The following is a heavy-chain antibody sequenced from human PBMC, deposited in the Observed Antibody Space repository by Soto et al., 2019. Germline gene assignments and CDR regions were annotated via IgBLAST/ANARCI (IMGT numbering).Heavy chain of an antibody. J-gene: IGHJ3*02. CDR2: IRSKAYGGTT. CDR1: GFTFGDYA. V-gene: IGHV3-49*03. CDR3: TRELGYCSGGSCYDAFDI. D-gene: IGHD2-15*01. Sequence: EVQLVESGGGLVQPGRSLRLSCTASGFTFGDYAMSWFRQAPGKGLEWVGFIRSKAYGGTTEYAASVKGRFTISRDDSKSIAYLQMNSLKTEDTAVYYCTRELGYCSGGSCYDAFDIWGQGTMVTVSS.